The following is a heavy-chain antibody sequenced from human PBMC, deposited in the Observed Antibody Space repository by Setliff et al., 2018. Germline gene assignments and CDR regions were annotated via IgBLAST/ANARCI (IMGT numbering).Heavy chain of an antibody. D-gene: IGHD2-2*01. Sequence: ASVKVSCKASGYSFTSYGITWVRQAPGQGLEWMGWISPYNGDTSYAQKLQGRVTMTRDTSTNTVYMELSSLRSEDTAVYYCARGGSPDCSTAGCRYGDYVYWGQGTQVTVSS. V-gene: IGHV1-18*04. CDR2: ISPYNGDT. CDR1: GYSFTSYG. CDR3: ARGGSPDCSTAGCRYGDYVY. J-gene: IGHJ4*02.